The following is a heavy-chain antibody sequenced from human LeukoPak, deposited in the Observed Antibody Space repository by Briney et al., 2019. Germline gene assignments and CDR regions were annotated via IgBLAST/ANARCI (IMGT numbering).Heavy chain of an antibody. Sequence: ASVKVSXKASGYTFTGYYMHWVRQAPGQGLEWMGRINPNSGGTNYAQKFQGRVTMTRDTSISTAYMELSRLRSDDTAVYYCARDLPVYYYDSSGYLSDYWGQGTLVTVSS. V-gene: IGHV1-2*06. CDR1: GYTFTGYY. J-gene: IGHJ4*02. CDR3: ARDLPVYYYDSSGYLSDY. CDR2: INPNSGGT. D-gene: IGHD3-22*01.